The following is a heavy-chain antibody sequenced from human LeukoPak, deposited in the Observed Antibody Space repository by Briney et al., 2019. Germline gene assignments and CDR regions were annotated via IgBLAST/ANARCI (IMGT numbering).Heavy chain of an antibody. CDR3: ATGYYGSGSYYNVGY. V-gene: IGHV1-69-2*01. CDR1: GYTFTDYY. D-gene: IGHD3-10*01. Sequence: EASVKVSCKASGYTFTDYYMHWVQQAPGKGLEWMGRVDPEDGETIYAEKFQGRVTITADTSTDTAYMELSSLRSEDTAVYYCATGYYGSGSYYNVGYWGQGTLVTVSS. J-gene: IGHJ4*02. CDR2: VDPEDGET.